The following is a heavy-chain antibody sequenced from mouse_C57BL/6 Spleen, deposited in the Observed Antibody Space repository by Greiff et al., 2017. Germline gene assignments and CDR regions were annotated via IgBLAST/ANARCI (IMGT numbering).Heavy chain of an antibody. CDR3: ARWSDYGSGYYFDY. D-gene: IGHD1-1*01. CDR2: INPNNGGT. Sequence: EVQLQQSGPELVKPGASVKLSCKASGYTFTDYNMPWVKQSPGKSLEWIGYINPNNGGTSYNQKFKGRATLTVNKSSRTAYMELRSLTWEDSAVYYCARWSDYGSGYYFDYWGQGTTLTVSS. CDR1: GYTFTDYN. V-gene: IGHV1-22*01. J-gene: IGHJ2*01.